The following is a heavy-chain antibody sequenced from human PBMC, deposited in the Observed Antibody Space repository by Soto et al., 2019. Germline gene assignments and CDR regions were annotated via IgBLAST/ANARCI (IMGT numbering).Heavy chain of an antibody. V-gene: IGHV1-46*01. Sequence: QVQLVQSGAEVKKPGASVKVSCKASGYTFTSYYMHWVRQAPGQGLEWMGIINPRGGSTSYAQKFQGRVTMTRDTSTSTVYMELSSLRSEDTAVYYCAREEYYYDSSGYPSPLDYWGQGTLVTVSS. J-gene: IGHJ4*02. CDR1: GYTFTSYY. CDR2: INPRGGST. CDR3: AREEYYYDSSGYPSPLDY. D-gene: IGHD3-22*01.